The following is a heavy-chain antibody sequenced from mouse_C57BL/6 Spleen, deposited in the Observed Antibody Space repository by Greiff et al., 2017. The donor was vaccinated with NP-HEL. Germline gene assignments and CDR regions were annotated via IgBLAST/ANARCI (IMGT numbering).Heavy chain of an antibody. CDR3: ARTPITTVGPDWYFDV. J-gene: IGHJ1*03. V-gene: IGHV1-53*01. CDR2: INPSNGGT. Sequence: QVQLKQPGTELVKPGASVKLSCKASGYTFTSYWMHWVKQRPGQGLEWIGNINPSNGGTNYNEKFKSKATLTVDKSSSTAYMQLSSRTSEDSAVYYCARTPITTVGPDWYFDVWGTGTTVTVSS. D-gene: IGHD1-1*01. CDR1: GYTFTSYW.